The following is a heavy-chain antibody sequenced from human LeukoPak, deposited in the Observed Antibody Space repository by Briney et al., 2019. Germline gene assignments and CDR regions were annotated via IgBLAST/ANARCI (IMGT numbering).Heavy chain of an antibody. CDR1: GFTFSNYA. J-gene: IGHJ6*02. CDR3: AKEREYSASGGMDV. V-gene: IGHV3-23*01. D-gene: IGHD1-26*01. CDR2: SSGSGGSR. Sequence: PGGSLRLSCAASGFTFSNYAMSWVRQAPGKGLEWVSVSSGSGGSRYYADSVKGRFTISRDNSKNTVFLQMNSLSAEDTAVYFCAKEREYSASGGMDVWGQGTTGTVSS.